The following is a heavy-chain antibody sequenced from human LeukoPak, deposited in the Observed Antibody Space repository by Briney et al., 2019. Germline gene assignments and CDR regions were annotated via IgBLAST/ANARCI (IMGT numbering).Heavy chain of an antibody. CDR2: ISYDGSNK. Sequence: GGSLRLSCAASGFTFSSYAMHWVRQAPGKGLEWVAVISYDGSNKYYADSVKGRFTISRDNSKNTLYLQMNSLRAEDTAVYYCAKAPYSSSWYGGGYYFDYWGRGTLVTVSS. CDR1: GFTFSSYA. V-gene: IGHV3-30-3*01. CDR3: AKAPYSSSWYGGGYYFDY. D-gene: IGHD6-13*01. J-gene: IGHJ4*02.